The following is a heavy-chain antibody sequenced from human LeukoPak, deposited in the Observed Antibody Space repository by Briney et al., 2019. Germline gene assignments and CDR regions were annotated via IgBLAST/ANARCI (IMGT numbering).Heavy chain of an antibody. V-gene: IGHV3-23*01. CDR2: ITGGGDDT. D-gene: IGHD6-6*01. CDR1: GFTFSTYA. CDR3: AKGSSSSRPYYFDY. Sequence: PGGSLRLSCTASGFTFSTYAMSWVRQAPGKGLEWFSAITGGGDDTYYADSVKGRFTISRDNSMNTLYLQMNSLRVEDTAVYYCAKGSSSSRPYYFDYWGQGALVTVSS. J-gene: IGHJ4*02.